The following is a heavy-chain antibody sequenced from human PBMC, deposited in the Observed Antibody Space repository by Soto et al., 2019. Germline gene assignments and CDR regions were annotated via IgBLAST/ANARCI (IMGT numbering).Heavy chain of an antibody. D-gene: IGHD3-22*01. CDR3: ARGYISYDSSGYYLRAFDI. V-gene: IGHV1-8*01. CDR1: GYTFTSYD. J-gene: IGHJ3*02. Sequence: ASVKVSCKASGYTFTSYDINWVRQATGQGLEWMGWMNPNSGNTGYAQKFQGRVTMTRNTSISTAYMELSSLRSEDTAVYYCARGYISYDSSGYYLRAFDIWGQGTMVTVSS. CDR2: MNPNSGNT.